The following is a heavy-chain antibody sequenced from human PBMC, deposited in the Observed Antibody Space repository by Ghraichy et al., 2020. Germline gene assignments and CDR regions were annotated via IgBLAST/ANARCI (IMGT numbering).Heavy chain of an antibody. CDR2: ISTSGNFI. Sequence: GGSLRLSCAASGFTFSDYYMSWIRQAPGKGLEWVSYISTSGNFIYYADSVKGRFTISRDNAKNSLYLQMNSLRVEDTAVFYCAKSPLGRFPRVWGRGTMVTVSS. D-gene: IGHD3-3*01. CDR1: GFTFSDYY. V-gene: IGHV3-11*01. J-gene: IGHJ3*01. CDR3: AKSPLGRFPRV.